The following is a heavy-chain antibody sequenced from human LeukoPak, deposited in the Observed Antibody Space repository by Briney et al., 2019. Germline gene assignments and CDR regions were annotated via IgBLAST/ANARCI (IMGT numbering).Heavy chain of an antibody. J-gene: IGHJ3*02. CDR2: INRDGSQK. D-gene: IGHD2-21*01. CDR1: GFSLSAYW. V-gene: IGHV3-7*01. Sequence: PGRSLRLSCAASGFSLSAYWMTWVRQAPGKGLEWVANINRDGSQKNHVDSVKGRFTISRDNAKNSLYLQMNSLTAEDTAVYYCARGKQHIRPPRRPREGSHDAFDIWGQGTMVTVSS. CDR3: ARGKQHIRPPRRPREGSHDAFDI.